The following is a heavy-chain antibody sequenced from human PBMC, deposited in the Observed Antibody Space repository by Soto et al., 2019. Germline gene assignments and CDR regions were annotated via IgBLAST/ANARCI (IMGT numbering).Heavy chain of an antibody. D-gene: IGHD3-3*01. CDR1: GFTFSNAW. CDR2: IKSKTDGGTT. V-gene: IGHV3-15*07. J-gene: IGHJ4*02. Sequence: GGSLRLSCAASGFTFSNAWMNWVRQAPGKGLEWVGRIKSKTDGGTTDYAAPVKGRFTISRDDSKNTLYLQMNSLKTEDTAVYYCTRLPYDFWSGYYPTWGQGTLVTVSS. CDR3: TRLPYDFWSGYYPT.